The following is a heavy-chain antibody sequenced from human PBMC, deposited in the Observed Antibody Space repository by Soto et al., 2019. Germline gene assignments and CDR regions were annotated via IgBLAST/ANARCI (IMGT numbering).Heavy chain of an antibody. CDR2: IYYSGNT. V-gene: IGHV4-39*01. J-gene: IGHJ4*02. D-gene: IGHD3-22*01. Sequence: SETLSLTCTVSGGSISSSTYYWGWIRQSPGKGLEWIGNIYYSGNTYYNPSLESRVSISVDTSKNHFSLKLSSVTAADTALYYCARQHYATSGYYSYLAYWGQGTLVTVSS. CDR3: ARQHYATSGYYSYLAY. CDR1: GGSISSSTYY.